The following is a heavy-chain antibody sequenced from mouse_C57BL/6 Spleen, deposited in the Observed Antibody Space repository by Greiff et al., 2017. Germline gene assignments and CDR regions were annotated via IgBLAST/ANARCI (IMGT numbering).Heavy chain of an antibody. CDR2: IWWDDDK. D-gene: IGHD3-2*02. CDR3: ARIAPGSSGYSAMDY. V-gene: IGHV8-8*01. Sequence: QVTLKESGPGILQPSQTLSLTCSFSGFSLSTFGMGVGWIRQPSGKGLEWLAHIWWDDDKYYNPALKSRLTISKDTSKNQVFLKIANVDTADTATDYCARIAPGSSGYSAMDYWDQGTSVTVSS. J-gene: IGHJ4*01. CDR1: GFSLSTFGMG.